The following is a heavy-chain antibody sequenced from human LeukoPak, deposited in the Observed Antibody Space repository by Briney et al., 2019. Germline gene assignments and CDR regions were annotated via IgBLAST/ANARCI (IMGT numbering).Heavy chain of an antibody. CDR2: ISGSSSSI. Sequence: GGSLRLSCAASGFIFSSHRMNWVRQAPGKGLEWVSSISGSSSSIYYADSVKGRFTISRDNARNSLFLQMNSLRDEDTAVYYCARGRPLDYWGQGTLVTVSS. CDR3: ARGRPLDY. CDR1: GFIFSSHR. V-gene: IGHV3-48*02. J-gene: IGHJ4*02.